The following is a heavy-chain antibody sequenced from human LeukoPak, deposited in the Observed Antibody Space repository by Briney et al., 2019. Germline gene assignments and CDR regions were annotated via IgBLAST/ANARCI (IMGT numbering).Heavy chain of an antibody. J-gene: IGHJ5*02. CDR3: ARGVQMVRGGNWFDP. V-gene: IGHV4-59*01. Sequence: SETLSLTCTVSGGSISSYYWSWIRQPPGKGLEWIGYIYYSGSTNYNPSLKSRVTISVDTSKNQFSLKLSSVTAADTAVYYCARGVQMVRGGNWFDPWGQGTLVTVSS. CDR2: IYYSGST. CDR1: GGSISSYY. D-gene: IGHD3-10*01.